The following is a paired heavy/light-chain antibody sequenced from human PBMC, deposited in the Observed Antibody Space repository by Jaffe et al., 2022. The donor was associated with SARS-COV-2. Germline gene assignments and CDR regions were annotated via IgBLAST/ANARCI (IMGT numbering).Light chain of an antibody. V-gene: IGLV1-47*02. CDR2: SNY. Sequence: QSVLTQPPSASGTPGQRVTISCSGSSSNIGSYNANWYQQLPGTAPKLLIYSNYQRPSGVPDRFSASKSGTSASLAISGLRSEDEADYYCSAWDDSLSNWVFGGGTKLTVL. CDR3: SAWDDSLSNWV. J-gene: IGLJ3*02. CDR1: SSNIGSYN.
Heavy chain of an antibody. D-gene: IGHD2-15*01. V-gene: IGHV3-7*03. CDR2: IRQDGNAK. J-gene: IGHJ3*02. CDR1: GFTFSKNW. Sequence: EVQLVESGGGLVQPGGSLRLSCAASGFTFSKNWMTWVRQAPGKGLEWVANIRQDGNAKHYADSVKGRFTISRDNAKNSLYLQMNSLRVEDTAVYYCAGGDPSDMWGQGTMVTVSS. CDR3: AGGDPSDM.